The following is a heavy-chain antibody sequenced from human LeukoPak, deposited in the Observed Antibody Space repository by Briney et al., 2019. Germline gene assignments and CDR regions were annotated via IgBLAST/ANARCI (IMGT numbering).Heavy chain of an antibody. J-gene: IGHJ4*02. D-gene: IGHD6-13*01. CDR2: INPNSGGT. CDR3: ARVGSSSWFYFDY. V-gene: IGHV1-2*04. Sequence: ASVKVSCKASGYTFTGYYMHWVRQAPGQGLEWMGWINPNSGGTNYAQKFQGWVTMTRDTSISTAYMELSRLRSDDTAVYYCARVGSSSWFYFDYWGQGTLVTVSS. CDR1: GYTFTGYY.